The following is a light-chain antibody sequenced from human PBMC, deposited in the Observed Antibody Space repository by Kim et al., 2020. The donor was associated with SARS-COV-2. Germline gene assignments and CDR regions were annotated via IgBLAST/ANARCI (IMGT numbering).Light chain of an antibody. Sequence: VALGQTVRITCQGDSLRSYYATWNQQKPGQAPIVVIYGKNNRPSGIPDRFSGSSSGDTASLTITGTQAGDEADYYCNSRGSNDNVLFGGGTQLTVL. V-gene: IGLV3-19*01. CDR1: SLRSYY. J-gene: IGLJ2*01. CDR2: GKN. CDR3: NSRGSNDNVL.